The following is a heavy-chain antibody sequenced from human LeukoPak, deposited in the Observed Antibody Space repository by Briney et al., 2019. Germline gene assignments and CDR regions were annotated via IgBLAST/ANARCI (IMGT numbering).Heavy chain of an antibody. CDR2: IKPNRGSP. J-gene: IGHJ4*02. V-gene: IGHV1-2*02. CDR3: AREVLWFGELSCLDY. D-gene: IGHD3-10*01. Sequence: ASVKVSSMPSGYTFTGYYMHWVRPAPRQGLEWVGWIKPNRGSPHYAQKFQGRVTMTRETSLSTAFMELRRLRSDGTAHYYCAREVLWFGELSCLDYWGEGILVTVSS. CDR1: GYTFTGYY.